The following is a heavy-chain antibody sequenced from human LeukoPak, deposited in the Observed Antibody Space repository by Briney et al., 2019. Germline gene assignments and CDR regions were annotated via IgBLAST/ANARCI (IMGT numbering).Heavy chain of an antibody. CDR1: GFTFSRYG. J-gene: IGHJ4*02. CDR3: ARKSGSSGYPFDY. D-gene: IGHD3-22*01. V-gene: IGHV3-33*01. Sequence: GRSLRLSCAASGFTFSRYGMHWVRQAPGKGLEWVAITWFDGSNQYYADSVKGRFTISRDNAKNSLYLQMNSLRAEDTAVYYCARKSGSSGYPFDYWGQGTLVTVSS. CDR2: TWFDGSNQ.